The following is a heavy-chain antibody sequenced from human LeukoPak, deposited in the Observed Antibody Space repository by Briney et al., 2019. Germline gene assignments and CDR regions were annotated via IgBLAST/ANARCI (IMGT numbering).Heavy chain of an antibody. CDR2: IKQDGSEK. J-gene: IGHJ4*02. Sequence: GGSLRLSCAASGFTFSSYWMNWVRQAPGKGLEWVANIKQDGSEKYYVDSVKGRFTLSRDNAKNSPYLQMNSLRAEDTAVYYCARFGAAAGTTILSGVGYWGQGTLVTVSS. D-gene: IGHD6-13*01. CDR1: GFTFSSYW. CDR3: ARFGAAAGTTILSGVGY. V-gene: IGHV3-7*01.